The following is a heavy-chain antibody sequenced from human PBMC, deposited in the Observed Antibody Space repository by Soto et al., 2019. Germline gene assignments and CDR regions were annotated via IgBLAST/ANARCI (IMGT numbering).Heavy chain of an antibody. CDR3: TTALSSNYRKYYYYGMDV. Sequence: EVQLVESGGGLVKPGGSLRLSCAASGFTFSNAWMNWVRQAPGKGLEWVGRIKSKTDGGTTDYAAPVKGRFTISRDDSKNTLYLQMNSLKTEDTAVYYCTTALSSNYRKYYYYGMDVWGQGTTVTVSS. CDR1: GFTFSNAW. D-gene: IGHD4-4*01. CDR2: IKSKTDGGTT. V-gene: IGHV3-15*07. J-gene: IGHJ6*02.